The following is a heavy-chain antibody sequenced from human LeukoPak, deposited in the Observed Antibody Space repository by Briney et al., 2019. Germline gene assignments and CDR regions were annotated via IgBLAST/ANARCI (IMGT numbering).Heavy chain of an antibody. CDR2: INAYSGNT. Sequence: ASVKVSCKASGYTFTNYGISWVRQAPGQGLEWMGWINAYSGNTNYAQKLQGRVTMTTDTSTSTAYMELRSLRSDDTAVYYCAREYWGGDSSGLFDYWGQGTLVTVSS. D-gene: IGHD6-19*01. V-gene: IGHV1-18*01. CDR1: GYTFTNYG. CDR3: AREYWGGDSSGLFDY. J-gene: IGHJ4*02.